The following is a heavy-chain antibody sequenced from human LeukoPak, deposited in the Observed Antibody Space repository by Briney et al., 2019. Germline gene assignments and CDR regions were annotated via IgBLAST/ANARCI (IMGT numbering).Heavy chain of an antibody. CDR1: GFTVSNNG. D-gene: IGHD6-13*01. J-gene: IGHJ4*02. V-gene: IGHV3-23*01. Sequence: GGSLRLSCAASGFTVSNNGLSWFRQAPGKGLGWVSDISGTGGSTYYADSVKGRFTVSRDNSKNTLYLQMNSLRAEDTAVYYATGHGSSSYWGQGTLVTVSS. CDR3: TGHGSSSY. CDR2: ISGTGGST.